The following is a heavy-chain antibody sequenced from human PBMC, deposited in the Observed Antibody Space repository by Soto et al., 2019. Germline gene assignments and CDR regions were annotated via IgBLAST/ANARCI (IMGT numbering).Heavy chain of an antibody. CDR1: GGAMSSGSINGTTYY. CDR3: ARHSTVEVIGVTGIDGFDI. CDR2: TNYSGRT. V-gene: IGHV4-39*01. D-gene: IGHD4-17*01. J-gene: IGHJ3*02. Sequence: KTSETLSLTCTVSGGAMSSGSINGTTYYWGWIRQPPGKGLEWIGSTNYSGRTYYNPSLESGVTISIDTSKNQFSLKLKSVTAADTAVYFCARHSTVEVIGVTGIDGFDIWGQGTMVTVSS.